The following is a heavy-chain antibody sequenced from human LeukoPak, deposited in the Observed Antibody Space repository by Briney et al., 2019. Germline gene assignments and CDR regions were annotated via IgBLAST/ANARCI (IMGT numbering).Heavy chain of an antibody. CDR3: AREWRSGYYAGAFDI. D-gene: IGHD3-22*01. CDR1: GGSISSYY. CDR2: IYYSGST. J-gene: IGHJ3*02. Sequence: PSETLSLTCTVSGGSISSYYWSWIRQPPGKGLEWIGYIYYSGSTNYNPSLKSRVTISVDTSKNQFSLKLSSVTAADTAVYYCAREWRSGYYAGAFDIWGQGTMVTVSS. V-gene: IGHV4-59*01.